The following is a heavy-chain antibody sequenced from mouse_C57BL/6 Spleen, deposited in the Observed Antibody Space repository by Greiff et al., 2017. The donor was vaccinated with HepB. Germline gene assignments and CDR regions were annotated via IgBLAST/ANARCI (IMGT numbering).Heavy chain of an antibody. J-gene: IGHJ2*01. D-gene: IGHD1-1*01. CDR2: IYPGSGST. CDR3: ARRITTVVAKDYFDY. CDR1: GYTFTSYW. Sequence: QVQLKQPGAELVKPGASVKMSCKASGYTFTSYWITWVKQRPGQGLEWIGDIYPGSGSTNYNEKFKSKATLTVDTSSSTAYMQLSSLTSEDSAVYYGARRITTVVAKDYFDYWGQGTTLTVSS. V-gene: IGHV1-55*01.